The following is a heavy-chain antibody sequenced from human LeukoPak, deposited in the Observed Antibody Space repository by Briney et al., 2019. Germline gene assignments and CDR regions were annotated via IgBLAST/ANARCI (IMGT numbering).Heavy chain of an antibody. J-gene: IGHJ3*02. CDR3: AREALWFGHAFDI. D-gene: IGHD3-10*01. Sequence: SVKVSCKASGGTFSSYAISWVRQAPGQGLEWMGGIIPIFGTANYAQKFQGRVTITADESTSTAYMELSSLRSEDTAVYYCAREALWFGHAFDIWGQGTMVTVSS. CDR2: IIPIFGTA. V-gene: IGHV1-69*13. CDR1: GGTFSSYA.